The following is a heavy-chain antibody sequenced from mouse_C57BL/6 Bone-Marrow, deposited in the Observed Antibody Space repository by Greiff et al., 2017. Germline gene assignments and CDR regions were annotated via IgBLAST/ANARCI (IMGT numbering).Heavy chain of an antibody. D-gene: IGHD2-1*01. CDR3: ARWGGNYYFDY. Sequence: EVQGVESGGGLVQPGGSLSLSCAASGFTFTDYYMSWVRQPPGKALEWLGFIRNKANGYTTEYSASVKGRFTISRDNSQSILYLQMNALRAEDSATYYCARWGGNYYFDYWGQGTTLTVSS. CDR2: IRNKANGYTT. CDR1: GFTFTDYY. J-gene: IGHJ2*01. V-gene: IGHV7-3*01.